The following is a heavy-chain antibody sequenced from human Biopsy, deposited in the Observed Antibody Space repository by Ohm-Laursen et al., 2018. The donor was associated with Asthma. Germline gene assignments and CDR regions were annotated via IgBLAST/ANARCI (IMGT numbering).Heavy chain of an antibody. J-gene: IGHJ3*01. CDR2: THYSETT. V-gene: IGHV4-59*01. CDR1: GGSIGIYY. CDR3: ARGRGAFYESSVKNGFDV. Sequence: GTLSLTCTVSGGSIGIYYCGWIRHPPGKGLEYTGYTHYSETTNTDPSLTGPVTMSVDTSKNQFSLKVTSVTAADAAVYFCARGRGAFYESSVKNGFDVWGQGTMVTVSS. D-gene: IGHD3-22*01.